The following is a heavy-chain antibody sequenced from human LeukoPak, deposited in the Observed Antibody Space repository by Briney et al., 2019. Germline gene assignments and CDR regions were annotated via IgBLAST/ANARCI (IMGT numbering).Heavy chain of an antibody. CDR1: GYRFSTYW. CDR2: IYPSDSDT. CDR3: ARRSPMGGADCYDY. J-gene: IGHJ4*02. Sequence: GESLKISCKASGYRFSTYWIAWVRQMPGKGLEWMGIIYPSDSDTRYSPSFQGQVTISADKSISTAYLQWSSLKASDTAMYYCARRSPMGGADCYDYWGQGTLVTVSS. D-gene: IGHD2-21*01. V-gene: IGHV5-51*01.